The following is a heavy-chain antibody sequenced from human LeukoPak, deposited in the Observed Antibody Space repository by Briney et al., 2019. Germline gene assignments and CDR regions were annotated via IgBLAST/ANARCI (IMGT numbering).Heavy chain of an antibody. CDR1: GGSFSGYY. CDR3: ARWSSDSKATRFFDY. J-gene: IGHJ4*02. CDR2: INHSGST. V-gene: IGHV4-34*01. D-gene: IGHD3-22*01. Sequence: PETLSLTCAVYGGSFSGYYWSWIRQPPGKGLEWIGEINHSGSTNYNPSLKSRVTISVDTSKNQFSLKLSSVTAADTAVYYCARWSSDSKATRFFDYWAREPWSPSPQ.